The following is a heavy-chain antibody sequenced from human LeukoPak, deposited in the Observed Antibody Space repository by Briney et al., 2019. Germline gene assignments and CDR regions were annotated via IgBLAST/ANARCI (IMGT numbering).Heavy chain of an antibody. D-gene: IGHD3-9*01. CDR3: ARHDWTFDI. V-gene: IGHV4-61*09. Sequence: SETLSLTCTVSGGSISSGSYYWSWIRQPAGKGLEWIGEINHSGSTNYNPSLKSRVTISVDTSKNQFSLKLSSVTAAGTAVYYCARHDWTFDIWGQGTMVIASS. CDR1: GGSISSGSYY. J-gene: IGHJ3*02. CDR2: INHSGST.